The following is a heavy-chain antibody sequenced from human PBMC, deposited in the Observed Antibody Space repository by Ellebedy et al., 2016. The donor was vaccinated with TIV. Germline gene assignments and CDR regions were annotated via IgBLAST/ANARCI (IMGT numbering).Heavy chain of an antibody. CDR3: AKGRGGGSDSSAPRYYFDY. CDR1: GFTFSNYA. Sequence: PGGSLRLSCAASGFTFSNYAMSWVRQAPGKGLEWVSGFGLSGDTTYYADSVEGRFIISRDNSKKTLYLQMNSLRAEDTAVYYCAKGRGGGSDSSAPRYYFDYWGLGTLVTVSS. V-gene: IGHV3-23*01. J-gene: IGHJ4*02. D-gene: IGHD3-22*01. CDR2: FGLSGDTT.